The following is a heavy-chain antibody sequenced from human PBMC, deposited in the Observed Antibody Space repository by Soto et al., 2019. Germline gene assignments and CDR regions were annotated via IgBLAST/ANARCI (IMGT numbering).Heavy chain of an antibody. D-gene: IGHD3-16*01. CDR1: GGTFRTFG. J-gene: IGHJ4*02. CDR2: IIPFFGTA. CDR3: ARTAPMDAGDKYYYDL. V-gene: IGHV1-69*01. Sequence: QVQLVQSGAEVKKTGSSVKVSCKTSGGTFRTFGISWVRQAPGQGLEWMGGIIPFFGTAEYSQKFEDRITITADESTNTVYMDLRSLTSEDTAIYYCARTAPMDAGDKYYYDLWGQGALVTVSS.